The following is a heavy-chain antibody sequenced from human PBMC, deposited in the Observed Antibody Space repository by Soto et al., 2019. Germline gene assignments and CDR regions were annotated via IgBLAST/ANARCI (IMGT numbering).Heavy chain of an antibody. Sequence: SGTLSLTCTVSGGSISSSSYYWGWIRQPPGKGLEWIGNIYYSGSTNYNPSLKSRVTISVDTSKNQFSLKLSSVTAADTAVYYCARHPFSNYDYIWGNNAFDIWRQGTMVPVSS. D-gene: IGHD3-16*01. CDR1: GGSISSSSYY. CDR2: IYYSGST. CDR3: ARHPFSNYDYIWGNNAFDI. V-gene: IGHV4-39*01. J-gene: IGHJ3*02.